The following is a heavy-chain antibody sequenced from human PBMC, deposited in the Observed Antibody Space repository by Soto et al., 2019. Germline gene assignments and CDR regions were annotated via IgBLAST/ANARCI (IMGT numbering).Heavy chain of an antibody. CDR1: GGSISSYY. CDR3: ARFTGYSSSENWFDP. CDR2: IYYSGST. J-gene: IGHJ5*02. Sequence: PSETLSLTCTVSGGSISSYYWSWIRQPPGKGLEWIGYIYYSGSTNYNPSLKSRVTISVDTSKNQFSLKLSSVTAADTAVYYCARFTGYSSSENWFDPWGQGTLVTVSS. V-gene: IGHV4-59*01. D-gene: IGHD6-13*01.